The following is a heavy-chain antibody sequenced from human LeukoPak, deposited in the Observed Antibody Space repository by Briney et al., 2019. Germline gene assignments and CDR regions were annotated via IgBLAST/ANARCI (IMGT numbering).Heavy chain of an antibody. CDR3: ARRGYSYGKPFDY. CDR1: GGSISSSIYY. Sequence: PSETLSLTCTVSGGSISSSIYYWGWIRQPPGEGLEWIGSIYYSGSTYYNPSLKSRVTISVDTSKNQFSLKLSSVTAADTAVYYCARRGYSYGKPFDYWGQGTLVTVSS. V-gene: IGHV4-39*01. D-gene: IGHD5-18*01. CDR2: IYYSGST. J-gene: IGHJ4*02.